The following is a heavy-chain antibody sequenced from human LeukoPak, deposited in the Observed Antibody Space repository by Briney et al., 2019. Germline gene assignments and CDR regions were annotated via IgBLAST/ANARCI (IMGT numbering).Heavy chain of an antibody. CDR1: GFTFSGSG. CDR3: TRRDGAVAGNNDYYYMDV. V-gene: IGHV3-73*01. CDR2: IRSKANSYAT. J-gene: IGHJ6*03. D-gene: IGHD6-19*01. Sequence: SGGSLRLSCAASGFTFSGSGMDWVRQASGKGLEWVGRIRSKANSYATAYAASVKGTITISRDDSKNTAYLQINSLQTEDTAVYYSTRRDGAVAGNNDYYYMDVWGKGTPVTVSS.